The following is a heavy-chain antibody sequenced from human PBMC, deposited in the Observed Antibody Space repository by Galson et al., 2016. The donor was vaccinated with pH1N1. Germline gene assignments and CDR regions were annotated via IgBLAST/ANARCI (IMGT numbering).Heavy chain of an antibody. D-gene: IGHD2-15*01. CDR2: MNPNNDNT. V-gene: IGHV1-8*01. Sequence: SVKVSCKASGYTFTDYDINWVRQGTGQGLEWMGWMNPNNDNTGYAQKFQGRVTMTRNTPISTAYMELSSLRSEDTAVYYCARGGYCSGGSCYDVFDYWGQGTLVTV. CDR1: GYTFTDYD. CDR3: ARGGYCSGGSCYDVFDY. J-gene: IGHJ4*02.